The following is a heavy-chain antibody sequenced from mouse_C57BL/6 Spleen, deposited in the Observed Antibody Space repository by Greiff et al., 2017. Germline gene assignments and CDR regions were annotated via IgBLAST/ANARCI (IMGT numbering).Heavy chain of an antibody. V-gene: IGHV1-69*01. J-gene: IGHJ3*01. Sequence: QVQLKQPGAELVMPGPSVTLSCKASGYTFPSYWMHWLKQRPGQGLEWIGEIDPSDSYTNYNQKFKGKSTLTVDKSSSTAYMQLSSLTSEDSAVYYCARDHGSIPPRAYWGQGALGTASA. CDR1: GYTFPSYW. CDR2: IDPSDSYT. D-gene: IGHD1-1*01. CDR3: ARDHGSIPPRAY.